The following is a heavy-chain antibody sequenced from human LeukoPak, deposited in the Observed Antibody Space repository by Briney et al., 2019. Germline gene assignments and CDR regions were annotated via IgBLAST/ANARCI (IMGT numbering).Heavy chain of an antibody. CDR2: INPNSGGT. CDR1: GYTFTGYY. V-gene: IGHV1-2*02. D-gene: IGHD6-13*01. J-gene: IGHJ4*02. CDR3: AGIAAADLPDY. Sequence: ASVKVSCKASGYTFTGYYMHWVRQAPGQGLEWMGWINPNSGGTNYVQKFQGRVTMTRDTSISTAYMELSRLRSDDTAVYYCAGIAAADLPDYWGQGTLVTVSS.